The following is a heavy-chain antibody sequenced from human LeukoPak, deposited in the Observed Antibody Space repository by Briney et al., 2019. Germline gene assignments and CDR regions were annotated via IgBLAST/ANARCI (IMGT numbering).Heavy chain of an antibody. Sequence: ASETLSLTCTVSGGSISSYYWSWIRQPPGKGLEWIGYISYSGSTNYDPSLKSRVTISVDTSRNQFSLKLSSVTAADTAVYYCARGRLGGSGSYYNVLDYWGQGTLVTVSS. CDR1: GGSISSYY. J-gene: IGHJ4*02. CDR3: ARGRLGGSGSYYNVLDY. D-gene: IGHD3-10*01. CDR2: ISYSGST. V-gene: IGHV4-59*01.